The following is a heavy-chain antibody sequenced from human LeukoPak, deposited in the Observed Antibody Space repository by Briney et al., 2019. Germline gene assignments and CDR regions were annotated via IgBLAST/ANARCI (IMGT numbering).Heavy chain of an antibody. J-gene: IGHJ6*02. Sequence: PGGSLRLSCAASGFTFDDYAMHWVRQAPGKGLEWVSRISGDGGSTYYADSVKGRFTISRDNSKNSLYLQMNSLRTEDTALYYCAKDKPIYGSGSYYKRPYYYYYYGMDVWGQGTTVTVSS. CDR3: AKDKPIYGSGSYYKRPYYYYYYGMDV. V-gene: IGHV3-43*02. CDR1: GFTFDDYA. D-gene: IGHD3-10*01. CDR2: ISGDGGST.